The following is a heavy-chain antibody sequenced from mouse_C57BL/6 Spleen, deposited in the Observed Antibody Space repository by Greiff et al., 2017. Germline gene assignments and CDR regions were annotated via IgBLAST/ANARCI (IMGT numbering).Heavy chain of an antibody. J-gene: IGHJ3*01. D-gene: IGHD2-2*01. V-gene: IGHV1-18*01. Sequence: EVQLQQSGPELVKPGASVKIPCKASGYTFTDYNMDWVKQSHGKSLEWIGDINPNNGGTIYNQKFKGKATLTVDKSSSTAYMELRSLTSEDTAVYYCARNGYDSWFAYWGQGTLVTVSA. CDR3: ARNGYDSWFAY. CDR1: GYTFTDYN. CDR2: INPNNGGT.